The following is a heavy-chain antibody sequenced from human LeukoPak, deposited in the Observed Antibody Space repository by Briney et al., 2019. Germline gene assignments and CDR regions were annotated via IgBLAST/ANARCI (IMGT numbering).Heavy chain of an antibody. D-gene: IGHD1-14*01. CDR3: ARDPAHHPYHLYY. Sequence: SETLSLTCTVSGGSISSYYWSWIRQPPGKGLEWIGYIYYSGSTNYNPSLKSRVTISVDTSKNQFSLKLSSVTAADTAVYYCARDPAHHPYHLYYWGQGTLVTGSS. V-gene: IGHV4-59*01. J-gene: IGHJ4*02. CDR2: IYYSGST. CDR1: GGSISSYY.